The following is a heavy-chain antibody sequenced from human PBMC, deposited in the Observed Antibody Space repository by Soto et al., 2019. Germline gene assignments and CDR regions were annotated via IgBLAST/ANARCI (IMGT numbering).Heavy chain of an antibody. CDR2: IHYSGST. V-gene: IGHV4-59*12. D-gene: IGHD6-19*01. CDR3: ARGRITVAGLTP. J-gene: IGHJ5*02. Sequence: WTWIRQPPGKGLEWIGNIHYSGSTSYNPSLKGRLTMSVDTSENRLSLELISATAADTAVYYCARGRITVAGLTPWGQGTLVTVSS.